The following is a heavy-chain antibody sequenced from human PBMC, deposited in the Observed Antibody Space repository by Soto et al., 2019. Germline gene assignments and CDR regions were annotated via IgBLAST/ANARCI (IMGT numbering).Heavy chain of an antibody. V-gene: IGHV4-59*11. CDR2: IYYSGST. J-gene: IGHJ4*02. Sequence: SETLSLTCTVSGGSISSHYWSWIRQPPGKGLEWIGYIYYSGSTNNNPSLKSRVSISVDTSKNQFSLKLSSVTAADTAVYYCARGGSAAGLDYWGQGTLVTVSS. CDR3: ARGGSAAGLDY. D-gene: IGHD6-13*01. CDR1: GGSISSHY.